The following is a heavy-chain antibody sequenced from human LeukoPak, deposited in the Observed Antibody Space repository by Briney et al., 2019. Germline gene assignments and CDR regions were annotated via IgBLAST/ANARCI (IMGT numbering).Heavy chain of an antibody. CDR1: GFTFSSYG. V-gene: IGHV3-66*01. CDR2: VFSDGTT. J-gene: IGHJ6*02. D-gene: IGHD2-15*01. CDR3: ARDPRVDHSGMDV. Sequence: GGSLRLSCAASGFTFSSYGMHWVRQAPGKGLEWVSTVFSDGTTYYADSVKGRFTISRDNSKNTLYLQMSSVRDEDTAVYYCARDPRVDHSGMDVWGQGTTVTVSS.